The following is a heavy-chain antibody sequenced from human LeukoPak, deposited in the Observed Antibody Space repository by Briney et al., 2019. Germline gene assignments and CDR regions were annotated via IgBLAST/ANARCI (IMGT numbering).Heavy chain of an antibody. D-gene: IGHD5-12*01. CDR3: ASKIYPHSHYYYGMDV. CDR1: GGTFSSYA. V-gene: IGHV1-69*13. CDR2: IIPIFGTA. J-gene: IGHJ6*02. Sequence: SVKVSCKASGGTFSSYAISWVRQAPGQGLEWMGGIIPIFGTADYAQKFQGRVTITADESTSTAYMELSSLRSEDTAVYYCASKIYPHSHYYYGMDVWGQGTTVTVSS.